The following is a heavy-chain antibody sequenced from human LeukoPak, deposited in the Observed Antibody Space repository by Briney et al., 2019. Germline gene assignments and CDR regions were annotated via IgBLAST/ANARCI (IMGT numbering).Heavy chain of an antibody. Sequence: SETLSLTCAVSGYSISSGYYWGWIRQPPGKGLEWIGSIYHSGSTYYNPSLKSRVTISVDTSKNQFSLKLSSVTAADTAVYYCARVSGYSGYAENWGQGTLVTVSS. J-gene: IGHJ4*02. CDR2: IYHSGST. D-gene: IGHD5-12*01. CDR1: GYSISSGYY. V-gene: IGHV4-38-2*01. CDR3: ARVSGYSGYAEN.